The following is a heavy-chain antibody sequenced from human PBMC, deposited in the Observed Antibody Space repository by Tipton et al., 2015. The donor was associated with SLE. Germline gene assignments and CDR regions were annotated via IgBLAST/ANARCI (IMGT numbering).Heavy chain of an antibody. V-gene: IGHV4-39*07. CDR2: IYTSGST. J-gene: IGHJ4*02. Sequence: TLSLTCTVSGGSISSSIYYWGWIRQPPGKGLEWIGSIYTSGSTNYNPSLKSRVTISVDTSKNQFSLKLSSVTAADTAVYYCARGYYFDYWGQGTLVTVSS. CDR3: ARGYYFDY. CDR1: GGSISSSIYY.